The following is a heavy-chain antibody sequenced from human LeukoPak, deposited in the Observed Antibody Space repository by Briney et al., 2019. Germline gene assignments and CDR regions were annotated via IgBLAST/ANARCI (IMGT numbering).Heavy chain of an antibody. CDR2: ISGDGAVS. D-gene: IGHD5-24*01. CDR1: GFTFSSYS. Sequence: GGSLRLSCAASGFTFSSYSMNWVRQAPGKGLEWVSAISGDGAVSYYADSVKGRFTISRDNSKSTLYLQMNSLRAEDTAVYYCAKSGYNRFDYWGQGTLVTVSS. J-gene: IGHJ4*02. V-gene: IGHV3-23*01. CDR3: AKSGYNRFDY.